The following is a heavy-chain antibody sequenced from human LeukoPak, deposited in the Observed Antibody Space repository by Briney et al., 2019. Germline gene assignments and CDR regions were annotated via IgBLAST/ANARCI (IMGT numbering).Heavy chain of an antibody. Sequence: PSETLSLTCTVSGGSISSSSYFWGWTREPPGKGLEWIGNIYFSGTTYYNPSLKSRVTIFVDTSKNQFSLKLSSVTAADTAVYYCARLCDFWSGCYMDVWGKGTTVTVSS. CDR1: GGSISSSSYF. CDR2: IYFSGTT. CDR3: ARLCDFWSGCYMDV. V-gene: IGHV4-39*01. J-gene: IGHJ6*03. D-gene: IGHD3-3*01.